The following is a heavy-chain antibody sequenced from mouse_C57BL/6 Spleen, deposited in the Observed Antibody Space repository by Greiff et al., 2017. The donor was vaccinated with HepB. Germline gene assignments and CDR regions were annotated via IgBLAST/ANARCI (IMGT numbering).Heavy chain of an antibody. J-gene: IGHJ2*01. CDR2: IYPGDGDT. V-gene: IGHV1-82*01. Sequence: VQLQQSGPELVKPGASVKISCKASGYAFSSSWMNWVKQRPGQGLEWIGRIYPGDGDTNYNGKFKGKATLTADKSSSTAYMQLSSLTSEDSAVYFCARSYFEYRGQGTTLTVS. CDR1: GYAFSSSW. CDR3: ARSYFEY.